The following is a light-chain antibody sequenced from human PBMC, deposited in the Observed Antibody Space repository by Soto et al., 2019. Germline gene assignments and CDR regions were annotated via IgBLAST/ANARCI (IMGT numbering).Light chain of an antibody. V-gene: IGKV1-5*01. J-gene: IGKJ1*01. Sequence: PSTLSASVGDTVTITCRASQTISGWLAWYQQRPGNAPNLLIFDASTLESGVPSRFSGSGSGTTFTLTISSLQPDDCATYYCQQYENYWTFGQGTKVDIK. CDR2: DAS. CDR3: QQYENYWT. CDR1: QTISGW.